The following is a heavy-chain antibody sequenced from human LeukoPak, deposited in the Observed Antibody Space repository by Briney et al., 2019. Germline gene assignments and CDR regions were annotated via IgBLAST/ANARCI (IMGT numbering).Heavy chain of an antibody. CDR1: GFTFSSYS. CDR2: ISSSSSYI. CDR3: ARSNGAGRMAPGY. J-gene: IGHJ4*02. Sequence: GGSLRLSCAASGFTFSSYSMNWVRQAPGKGLGWVSSISSSSSYIYYADSVKGRFTISRDNAKNSLYLQMNSLRAEDTAVYYCARSNGAGRMAPGYWGQGTLVTVSS. D-gene: IGHD3-10*01. V-gene: IGHV3-21*01.